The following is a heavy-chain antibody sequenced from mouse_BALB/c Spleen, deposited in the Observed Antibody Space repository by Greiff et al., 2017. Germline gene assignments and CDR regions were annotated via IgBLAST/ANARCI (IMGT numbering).Heavy chain of an antibody. Sequence: VKLVESGPGLVQPSQSLSITCTVSGFSLTSYGVHWVRQSPGKGLEWLGVIWSGGSTDYNAAFISRLSISKDNSKSQVFFKMNSLQANDTAIYYCARPYYGNSLNYWGQGTSVTVSS. CDR1: GFSLTSYG. J-gene: IGHJ4*01. CDR3: ARPYYGNSLNY. V-gene: IGHV2-2*02. CDR2: IWSGGST. D-gene: IGHD2-10*01.